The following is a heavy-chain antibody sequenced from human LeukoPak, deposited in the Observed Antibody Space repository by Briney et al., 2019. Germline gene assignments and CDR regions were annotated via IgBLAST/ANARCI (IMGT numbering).Heavy chain of an antibody. Sequence: SETLSLTCTVSGGSLSGFFWSWIRQPPGKGLEWIGYIHDNGQTDYNPSLKSRVTIAQYTYNNEFSLKLNLLTAADTAIYFCARASPNWSPPDHWGQGTLVTASS. V-gene: IGHV4-59*08. J-gene: IGHJ4*02. CDR2: IHDNGQT. D-gene: IGHD1-1*01. CDR3: ARASPNWSPPDH. CDR1: GGSLSGFF.